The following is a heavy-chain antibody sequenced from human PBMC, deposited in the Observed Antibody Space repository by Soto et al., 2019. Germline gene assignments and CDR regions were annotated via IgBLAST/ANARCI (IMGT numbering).Heavy chain of an antibody. Sequence: QVQLQESGPGLVKPSETLSLTCTVSGGSISSYYWSWIRQPPGKGLEWIGYIYNSGSTNYNPSLKSRVTISVDTSKNQFSLKLSSVTAADTAVYYCARDIPYSGYGTFDYWGQGTLVTVSS. D-gene: IGHD5-12*01. CDR3: ARDIPYSGYGTFDY. V-gene: IGHV4-59*01. J-gene: IGHJ4*02. CDR2: IYNSGST. CDR1: GGSISSYY.